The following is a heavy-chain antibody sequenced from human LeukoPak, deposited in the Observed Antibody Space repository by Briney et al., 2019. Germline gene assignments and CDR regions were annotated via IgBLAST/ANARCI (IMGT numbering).Heavy chain of an antibody. J-gene: IGHJ3*02. Sequence: GGSLTLSCAASGFAFSTFWVTWVRQAPGKGLEWVASIREDGGETYFVDSVKGRFTMSRDNAKNSLYLQMHSLGVEDTAVYFCARDCSSTSCHAYHAFDIWGQGTMVTVSS. CDR2: IREDGGET. D-gene: IGHD2-2*01. CDR3: ARDCSSTSCHAYHAFDI. V-gene: IGHV3-7*04. CDR1: GFAFSTFW.